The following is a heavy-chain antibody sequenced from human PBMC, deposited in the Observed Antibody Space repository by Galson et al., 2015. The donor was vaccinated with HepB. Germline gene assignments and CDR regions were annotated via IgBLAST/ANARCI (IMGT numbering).Heavy chain of an antibody. V-gene: IGHV1-46*01. CDR3: ARRGYSGAYYYYYMDV. J-gene: IGHJ6*03. Sequence: SVKVSCKASGYIFTSYYIHWVRQAPGQGLEWMGIINPNGGSTGYAQKFQGRVTMTRDTSTSTVYMELSSLRSEDTAVYYCARRGYSGAYYYYYMDVWGKGTTVTVSS. CDR2: INPNGGST. D-gene: IGHD1-26*01. CDR1: GYIFTSYY.